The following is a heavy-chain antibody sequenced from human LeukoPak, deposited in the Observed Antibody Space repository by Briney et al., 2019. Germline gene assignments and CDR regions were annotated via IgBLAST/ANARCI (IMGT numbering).Heavy chain of an antibody. CDR3: AISRRIAAAGKPSGYFQH. V-gene: IGHV4-34*01. CDR2: INHSGST. CDR1: GGSFSGYY. J-gene: IGHJ1*01. D-gene: IGHD6-13*01. Sequence: SETLSLTCAVYGGSFSGYYWSWVRQPPGKGLEWIGEINHSGSTNYNPSLKSRATISVDTSKNQFSLKLSSVTAADTAVYYCAISRRIAAAGKPSGYFQHCGQGTLGTASS.